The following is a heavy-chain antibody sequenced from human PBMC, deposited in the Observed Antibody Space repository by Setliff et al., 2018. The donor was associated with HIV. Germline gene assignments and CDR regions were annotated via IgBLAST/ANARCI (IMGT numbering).Heavy chain of an antibody. J-gene: IGHJ3*02. D-gene: IGHD3-16*01. CDR1: GYSINIAYY. V-gene: IGHV4-38-2*02. Sequence: SETLSLTCTVSGYSINIAYYWGWIRQSPGKRLEWIGSGYRSGTTFYNPSLKSRVTISEDTSKNQFSLKLKSATAADTAVYYCARGRGPVGGDAIDIWGQGTMVTVSS. CDR3: ARGRGPVGGDAIDI. CDR2: GYRSGTT.